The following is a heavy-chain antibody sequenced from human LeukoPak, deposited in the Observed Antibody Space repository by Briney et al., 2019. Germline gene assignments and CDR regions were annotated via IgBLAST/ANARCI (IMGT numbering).Heavy chain of an antibody. CDR2: IWYDASNK. J-gene: IGHJ4*02. CDR3: ARDMYHSGGYYYDY. CDR1: GFTFSSYG. D-gene: IGHD3-22*01. Sequence: GGSLRLSCAASGFTFSSYGMHWVRQAPGKGLEWVALIWYDASNKYYADSVKGRFTISRDNSKNTLYLQMNSLRAEDTAVYYCARDMYHSGGYYYDYWGQGTLVTVSS. V-gene: IGHV3-33*01.